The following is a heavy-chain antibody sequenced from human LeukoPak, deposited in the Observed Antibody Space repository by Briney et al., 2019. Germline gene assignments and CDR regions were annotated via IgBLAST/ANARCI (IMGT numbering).Heavy chain of an antibody. CDR1: GYTFTSFG. CDR2: ISAYNGNT. J-gene: IGHJ5*02. CDR3: VNWAGHCGDTICQTPDNWFDP. Sequence: ASVKVSCKASGYTFTSFGINWVRQAPGQGLEWMGWISAYNGNTNFALKLQGRVSMTTDASTSTAYMELTSLRSDDTAVYYCVNWAGHCGDTICQTPDNWFDPWGQGTLVTVSS. D-gene: IGHD2-2*01. V-gene: IGHV1-18*01.